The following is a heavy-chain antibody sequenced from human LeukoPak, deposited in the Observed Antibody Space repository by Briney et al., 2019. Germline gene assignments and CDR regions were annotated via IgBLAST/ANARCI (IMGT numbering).Heavy chain of an antibody. CDR2: IYSGGST. Sequence: GGSLRLSCAASGFTVSSTFMSWVRQAPGRGLEWVSLIYSGGSTYYADSVKGRFTISRDNSKNTLYLQMKSLRAEDTAVYYCASGDYDSSGYYDHWGQGTLVTVSS. D-gene: IGHD3-22*01. CDR3: ASGDYDSSGYYDH. V-gene: IGHV3-66*01. J-gene: IGHJ4*02. CDR1: GFTVSSTF.